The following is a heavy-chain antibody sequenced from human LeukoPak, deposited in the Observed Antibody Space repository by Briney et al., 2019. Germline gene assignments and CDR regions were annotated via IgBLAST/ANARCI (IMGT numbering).Heavy chain of an antibody. CDR3: ATLWFGESSFDY. CDR2: MNPNSGNT. J-gene: IGHJ4*02. V-gene: IGHV1-8*02. Sequence: ASVKVSCKASGYTFTSYDINWVRQATGQGLEWMGWMNPNSGNTGYAQKFQGRVTMTRNTSISTAYMELSSLRSEDTAVYYCATLWFGESSFDYWGQGTLVTVSS. CDR1: GYTFTSYD. D-gene: IGHD3-10*01.